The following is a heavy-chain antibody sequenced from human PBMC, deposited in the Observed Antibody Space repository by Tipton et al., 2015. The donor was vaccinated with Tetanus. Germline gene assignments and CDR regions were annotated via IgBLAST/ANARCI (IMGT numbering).Heavy chain of an antibody. Sequence: VQSGADVTKPGESLKISCKASGYSFTSHWIGWVRQMPGKGLEWMGMIFPDDSDTRYSPSFQGHVTFSVDKSTSTVYLQWSSLKASDTAMYFCARMYSTSSPFDHWGQGTLVAVSS. V-gene: IGHV5-51*01. D-gene: IGHD6-6*01. CDR2: IFPDDSDT. CDR1: GYSFTSHW. J-gene: IGHJ4*02. CDR3: ARMYSTSSPFDH.